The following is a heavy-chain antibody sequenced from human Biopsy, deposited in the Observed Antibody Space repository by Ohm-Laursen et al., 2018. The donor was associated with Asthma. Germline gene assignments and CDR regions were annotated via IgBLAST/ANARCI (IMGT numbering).Heavy chain of an antibody. V-gene: IGHV3-30*03. J-gene: IGHJ4*02. D-gene: IGHD3-3*01. Sequence: SLRLSCAATGFTFGDYCMSWVRQVPGQGLEWVAVISYDGSNKYYADSVKGRFTISRDNSKNTLYLQMNSLRAEDTAVYYCASQSSGPDFWSGYYYFDYWGQETLVTVSS. CDR3: ASQSSGPDFWSGYYYFDY. CDR1: GFTFGDYC. CDR2: ISYDGSNK.